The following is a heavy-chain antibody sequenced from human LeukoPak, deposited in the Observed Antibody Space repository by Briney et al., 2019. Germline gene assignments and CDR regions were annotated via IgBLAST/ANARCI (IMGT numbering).Heavy chain of an antibody. D-gene: IGHD4-23*01. V-gene: IGHV3-21*01. J-gene: IGHJ3*02. Sequence: TGGSLRLSCAASGFTFSSYSMNWVRQAPGKGLEWVSCISSSSSYIYYADSVKGRFTISRDNAKNSLYLQMNSLRAEDTAVYYCARARATVVTRDAFDIWGQGTMVTVSS. CDR3: ARARATVVTRDAFDI. CDR2: ISSSSSYI. CDR1: GFTFSSYS.